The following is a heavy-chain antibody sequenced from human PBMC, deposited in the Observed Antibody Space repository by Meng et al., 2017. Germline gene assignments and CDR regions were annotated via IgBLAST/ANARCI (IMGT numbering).Heavy chain of an antibody. J-gene: IGHJ4*02. CDR2: AYYRSKWYH. V-gene: IGHV6-1*01. CDR1: GDSVSSNSAA. D-gene: IGHD1-26*01. Sequence: QLQQSCPGLVKPSQTLSLICAISGDSVSSNSAAWNWIRQSPSRGLEWLGRAYYRSKWYHDYAESVKSRISIDPDTSKNQFSLQLRSVTPEDSAVYYCARGSYSFDSWGQRTLVTVSS. CDR3: ARGSYSFDS.